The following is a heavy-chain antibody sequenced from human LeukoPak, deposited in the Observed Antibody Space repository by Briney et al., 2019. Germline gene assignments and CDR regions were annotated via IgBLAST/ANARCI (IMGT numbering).Heavy chain of an antibody. D-gene: IGHD2-15*01. CDR3: ARDPDCSGGTCYFDY. V-gene: IGHV3-48*02. J-gene: IGHJ4*02. Sequence: GGSLRLSCAASGFTFSSYTMNWVRQAPGKGLEWVSYISSSSTTIYYADSVKGRFTISRDNAKNSLFLQMTSLRDGDTAVYYCARDPDCSGGTCYFDYWGQGTLVTVSS. CDR2: ISSSSTTI. CDR1: GFTFSSYT.